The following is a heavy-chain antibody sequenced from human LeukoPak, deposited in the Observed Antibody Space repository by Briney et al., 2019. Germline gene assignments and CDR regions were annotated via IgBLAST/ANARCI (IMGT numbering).Heavy chain of an antibody. J-gene: IGHJ4*02. Sequence: PSETLSLTCTVSGYSISSGYYWGWIRQPPGKGLEWIGSIYHSGSTYYNPSLKSRVTISVDTSKNQFSLRLSSVTAADTAVYYCANLYSSSWYGYYFDYWGQGTLVTVSS. CDR3: ANLYSSSWYGYYFDY. V-gene: IGHV4-38-2*02. D-gene: IGHD6-13*01. CDR2: IYHSGST. CDR1: GYSISSGYY.